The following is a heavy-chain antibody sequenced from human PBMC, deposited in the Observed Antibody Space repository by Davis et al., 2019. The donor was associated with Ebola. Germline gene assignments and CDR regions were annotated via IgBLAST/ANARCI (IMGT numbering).Heavy chain of an antibody. Sequence: AASVKVSCKASGYTFTSYGISWVRQAPGQGLEWMGWISAYNGNTNYAQKLQGRVTMTTDTSTSTAYMELRSLRSDDTAVYYCERDRITIFGAVILHGMDVWGQGTTVTVSS. CDR1: GYTFTSYG. CDR2: ISAYNGNT. V-gene: IGHV1-18*01. CDR3: ERDRITIFGAVILHGMDV. D-gene: IGHD3-3*01. J-gene: IGHJ6*02.